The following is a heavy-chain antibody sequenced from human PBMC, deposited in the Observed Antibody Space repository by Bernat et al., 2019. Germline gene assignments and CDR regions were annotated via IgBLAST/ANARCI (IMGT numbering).Heavy chain of an antibody. V-gene: IGHV4-59*08. CDR2: IYYSGST. J-gene: IGHJ6*03. Sequence: QVQLQESGPGLVKPSVTLSLTCTVSGGSISSYYWSWIRQPPGKGLELIGYIYYSGSTNYNPSLKSRVTISVDTSKNQFSLKLSSVTAADTAVYYCARNPWSGSRYYYYYMDVWGKGTTVTVSS. CDR1: GGSISSYY. D-gene: IGHD3-3*01. CDR3: ARNPWSGSRYYYYYMDV.